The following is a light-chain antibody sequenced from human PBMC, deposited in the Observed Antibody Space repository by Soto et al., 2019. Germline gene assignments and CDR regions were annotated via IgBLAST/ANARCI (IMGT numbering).Light chain of an antibody. CDR3: QQSYSTPQT. V-gene: IGKV1-39*01. Sequence: DIQMTQSPSSLSASVGDRVTITGRASQSISSYLNWYQLKPGKAPKLLIYAASSLQSGVPSRFSGSGSGTDFTLTISSLQPEDFATYYCQQSYSTPQTFGQGTKVEIK. J-gene: IGKJ1*01. CDR1: QSISSY. CDR2: AAS.